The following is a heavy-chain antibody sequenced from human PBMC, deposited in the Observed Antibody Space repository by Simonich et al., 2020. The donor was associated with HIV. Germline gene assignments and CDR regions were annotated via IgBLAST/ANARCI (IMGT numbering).Heavy chain of an antibody. CDR1: GGSFSGYY. J-gene: IGHJ4*02. CDR2: INHRKST. CDR3: ARVQYYGSGSPFFDY. Sequence: QVQLQQWGAGLLKPSETLSLTCAVYGGSFSGYYWSWIPQPPGKGLEWIGEINHRKSTNSTPPLKRRVTISVDTSKNQFSMKLSSVTAADTAVYYCARVQYYGSGSPFFDYWGQGTLVTVSS. V-gene: IGHV4-34*01. D-gene: IGHD3-10*01.